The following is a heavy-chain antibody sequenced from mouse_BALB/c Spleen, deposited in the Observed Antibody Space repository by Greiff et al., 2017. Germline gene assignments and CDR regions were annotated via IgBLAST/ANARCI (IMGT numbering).Heavy chain of an antibody. D-gene: IGHD2-1*01. CDR2: ISSGSSTI. J-gene: IGHJ2*01. CDR1: GFTFSSFG. V-gene: IGHV5-17*02. Sequence: EVKLVESGGGLVQPGGSRKLSCAASGFTFSSFGMHWVRQAPEKGLEWVAYISSGSSTIYYADTVKGRFTISRDNPKNTLFLQMTSLRSEDTAMYDCARSGGNYVPFFDDWGQGTTLTVSS. CDR3: ARSGGNYVPFFDD.